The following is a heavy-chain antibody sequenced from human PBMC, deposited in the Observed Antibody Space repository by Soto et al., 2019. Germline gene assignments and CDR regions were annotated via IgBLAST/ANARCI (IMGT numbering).Heavy chain of an antibody. Sequence: DSLKISCKGSGYSFSSEWIGWVRQMPGKGLEWMGIIYPGDSDTRYSPSFQGQVTISADKSISTAYLQWSSLKDSDTAMYYCARHSPSETDHWGQGTLVTVSS. V-gene: IGHV5-51*01. CDR3: ARHSPSETDH. CDR1: GYSFSSEW. J-gene: IGHJ4*02. D-gene: IGHD6-19*01. CDR2: IYPGDSDT.